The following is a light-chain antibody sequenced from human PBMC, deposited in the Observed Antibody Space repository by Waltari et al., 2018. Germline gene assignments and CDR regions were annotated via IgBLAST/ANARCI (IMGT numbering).Light chain of an antibody. CDR2: KSY. Sequence: DIQMTQSPSTLSASIGDRVTITCRASQIITTWLAWYQQKPGKAPKLLIYKSYTLESGVPSRFSGSGSGTDFTFTISSLQPEDIATYFCQQHDNLPLTFGGGTKVQIK. CDR1: QIITTW. CDR3: QQHDNLPLT. J-gene: IGKJ4*01. V-gene: IGKV1-5*03.